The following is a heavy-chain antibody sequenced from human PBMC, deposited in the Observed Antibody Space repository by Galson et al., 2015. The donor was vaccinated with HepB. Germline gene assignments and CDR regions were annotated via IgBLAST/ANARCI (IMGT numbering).Heavy chain of an antibody. V-gene: IGHV3-64D*09. CDR2: ISDNGSGT. D-gene: IGHD1-20*01. CDR3: VKGGITGTSKHLNY. Sequence: LRLSCAASGFAFSSYAMHWVRQAPGKGLESVSAISDNGSGTYYADSVKGRFSISRDNSKNALYLQMSSLRAEDTAVYYCVKGGITGTSKHLNYWGQGTLVTVSS. J-gene: IGHJ4*02. CDR1: GFAFSSYA.